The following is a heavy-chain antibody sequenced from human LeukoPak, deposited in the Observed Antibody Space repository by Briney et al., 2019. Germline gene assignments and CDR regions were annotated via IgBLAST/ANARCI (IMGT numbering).Heavy chain of an antibody. CDR1: GYTFTSYG. D-gene: IGHD2-21*01. CDR2: ISAYNGNT. J-gene: IGHJ4*02. V-gene: IGHV1-18*01. CDR3: SRAVMGAYCGGDCYSYYFDY. Sequence: GASVKVSCKASGYTFTSYGISWVRRAPGQGLEWMGWISAYNGNTNYAQKLQGRVTMTTDTSTSTAYMELRSLRSDDTAVYYCSRAVMGAYCGGDCYSYYFDYWGQGTLVTVSS.